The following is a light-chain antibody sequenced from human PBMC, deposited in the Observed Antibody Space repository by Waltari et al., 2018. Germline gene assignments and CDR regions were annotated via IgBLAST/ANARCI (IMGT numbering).Light chain of an antibody. J-gene: IGKJ1*01. CDR2: DTS. CDR1: QSISKY. V-gene: IGKV3-20*01. CDR3: QKYVNLPAT. Sequence: EIILTQSPGTLSLSTGDRATLSCRASQSISKYLAWYQQKPGQAPRLVIYDTSTRATGIPDRCSGSGSGTDFSLTISRLEPEDFAVYYCQKYVNLPATFGQGTKVEIK.